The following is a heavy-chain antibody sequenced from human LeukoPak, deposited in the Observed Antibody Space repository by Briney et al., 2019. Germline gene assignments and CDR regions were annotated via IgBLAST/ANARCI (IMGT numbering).Heavy chain of an antibody. J-gene: IGHJ5*02. V-gene: IGHV3-23*01. D-gene: IGHD2-21*02. CDR3: AKLTCGGDCFIDP. Sequence: GGSLRLSCAASGFTFSSYAMSWVRQAPGKGLEWVSGISGSGGLTYYADSVKGRFTISRDNSNNTLYLQMLSLRAEDTAVYYCAKLTCGGDCFIDPWGQGILVTVSS. CDR2: ISGSGGLT. CDR1: GFTFSSYA.